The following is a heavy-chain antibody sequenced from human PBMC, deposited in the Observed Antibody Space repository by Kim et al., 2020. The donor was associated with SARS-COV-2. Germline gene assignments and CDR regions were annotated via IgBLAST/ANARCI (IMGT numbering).Heavy chain of an antibody. D-gene: IGHD3-10*01. Sequence: NYAKKLHGRVTMTTYTSTSTAYMELRSLRSDDTAVYYCARLTWFGELLDYWGQGTLVTVSS. J-gene: IGHJ4*02. CDR3: ARLTWFGELLDY. V-gene: IGHV1-18*01.